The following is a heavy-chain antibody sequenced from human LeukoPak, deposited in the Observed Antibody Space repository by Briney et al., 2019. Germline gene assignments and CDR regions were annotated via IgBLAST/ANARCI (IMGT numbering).Heavy chain of an antibody. J-gene: IGHJ3*02. CDR1: GGSIRSGDYY. CDR2: IYYSGNT. D-gene: IGHD3-10*02. V-gene: IGHV4-30-4*08. CDR3: ARATITMLVGIPADAFDI. Sequence: SETLSLTCTVSGGSIRSGDYYWGWLRQPPGKGLEWIGYIYYSGNTYYNPSLKSRVTISVDPSKKQFSLKLSSVSAADTAVYYCARATITMLVGIPADAFDIWGQGTMVTVSS.